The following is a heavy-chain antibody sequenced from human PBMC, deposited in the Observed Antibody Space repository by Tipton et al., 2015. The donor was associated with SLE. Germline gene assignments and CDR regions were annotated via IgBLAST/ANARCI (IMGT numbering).Heavy chain of an antibody. Sequence: SLRLSCAASGFTFSSYGMHWVRQAPGKGLEWVAVIWFDGTNKEYAESVKGRVTVSRDNSKNTLFLQVNSLRAEDTAVYYCAKDSTPRRMDVWGQGTTVTVSS. V-gene: IGHV3-33*06. CDR2: IWFDGTNK. CDR3: AKDSTPRRMDV. D-gene: IGHD2/OR15-2a*01. J-gene: IGHJ6*02. CDR1: GFTFSSYG.